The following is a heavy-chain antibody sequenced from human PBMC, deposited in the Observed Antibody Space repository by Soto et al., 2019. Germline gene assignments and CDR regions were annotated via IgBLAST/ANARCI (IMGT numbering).Heavy chain of an antibody. V-gene: IGHV3-49*04. Sequence: PGGSLRLSCTFSGFTSDDYDSALTWVRQAPGKGLQWLGLIRGSTYGGTTEYAASVKGRFTISRDDSKGITYLQMNSLKTEDTAVYYCSRDGDFYGLDVWGQGTTVTVYS. D-gene: IGHD3-3*01. CDR1: GFTSDDYDSA. J-gene: IGHJ6*02. CDR2: IRGSTYGGTT. CDR3: SRDGDFYGLDV.